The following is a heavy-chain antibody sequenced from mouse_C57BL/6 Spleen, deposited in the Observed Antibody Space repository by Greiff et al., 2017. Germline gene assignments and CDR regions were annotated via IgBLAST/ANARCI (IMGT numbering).Heavy chain of an antibody. Sequence: VQLKQSGAELVKPGASVKLSCTASGFNIKDYYMHWVKQRTEQGLEWIGRIDPEDGETKYAPKFQGKATITADTSSNTAYLQLSSLTSEDTAVYYGARADTTVVATESYWGQGTTLTVSS. V-gene: IGHV14-2*01. CDR1: GFNIKDYY. CDR3: ARADTTVVATESY. J-gene: IGHJ2*01. D-gene: IGHD1-1*01. CDR2: IDPEDGET.